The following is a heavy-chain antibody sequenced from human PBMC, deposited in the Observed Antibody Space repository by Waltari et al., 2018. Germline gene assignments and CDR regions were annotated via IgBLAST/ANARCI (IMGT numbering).Heavy chain of an antibody. CDR3: ARTFNPGTYYYDSSGYWATGGFDY. Sequence: QLQLQESGPGLVKRSETLSRTCPVSGGPISSGSYYWGLIRDPPGTGPEWLGRIYYSGSTYYNPSLKSPVTISGDTSKNQFSLKLSSVTAADTAVYYCARTFNPGTYYYDSSGYWATGGFDYWGQGTLVTVSS. D-gene: IGHD3-22*01. J-gene: IGHJ4*02. V-gene: IGHV4-39*01. CDR2: IYYSGST. CDR1: GGPISSGSYY.